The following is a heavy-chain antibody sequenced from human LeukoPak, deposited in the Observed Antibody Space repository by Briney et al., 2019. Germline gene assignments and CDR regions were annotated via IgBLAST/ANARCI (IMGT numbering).Heavy chain of an antibody. V-gene: IGHV4-4*07. D-gene: IGHD3-9*01. Sequence: SEALSLTCTVPGGSISSYYWSWIRQPAGKGLEWIGRIYTSGGTNYNPYLKSRVTMSVDTSKNQFSLKLSSVTAEDTAVYYCARVARYYDILTGYYLGAFDIWGQGTMVTVSS. CDR2: IYTSGGT. CDR3: ARVARYYDILTGYYLGAFDI. J-gene: IGHJ3*02. CDR1: GGSISSYY.